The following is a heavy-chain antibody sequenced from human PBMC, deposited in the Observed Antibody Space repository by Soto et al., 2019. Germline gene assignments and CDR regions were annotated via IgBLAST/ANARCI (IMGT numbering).Heavy chain of an antibody. J-gene: IGHJ3*02. D-gene: IGHD6-6*01. V-gene: IGHV3-23*01. CDR2: ISGSGGRT. CDR3: AQGGSSGSAFDI. Sequence: GGSLRPSCAACGFTVSSYAMSWVRQAPGKGLEWVSSISGSGGRTYYADSVKGRFTISRDNSKNTLYLQMNSLRTEDTAVYYCAQGGSSGSAFDIWGQGTMVTVSS. CDR1: GFTVSSYA.